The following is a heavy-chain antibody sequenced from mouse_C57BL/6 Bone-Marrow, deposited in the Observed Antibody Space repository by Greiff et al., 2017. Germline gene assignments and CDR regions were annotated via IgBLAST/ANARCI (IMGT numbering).Heavy chain of an antibody. D-gene: IGHD1-1*01. J-gene: IGHJ1*03. V-gene: IGHV1-9*01. Sequence: QVQLQQSGAELMKPGASVKLSCKATGYSFTGYCIEWVKQRPGHGLDWIGEILPGSGSTNYNQKFKGKATFTADTSSSTAYMQLSSLTTEDSAIYYCARFVTTVVAYWYFDVWGTGTTVTVSS. CDR3: ARFVTTVVAYWYFDV. CDR2: ILPGSGST. CDR1: GYSFTGYC.